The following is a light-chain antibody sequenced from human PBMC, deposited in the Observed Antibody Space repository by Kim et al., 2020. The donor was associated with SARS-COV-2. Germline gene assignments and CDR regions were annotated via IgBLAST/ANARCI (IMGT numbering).Light chain of an antibody. V-gene: IGKV1-39*01. CDR3: QQANSFPWT. Sequence: DIQMTQSPPSLSASVGDRVTITCRASQSISTYLNWFQQKPGEAPKLLIFAASTLEGGVPSRFSGSGSGTDFTLTISSLQPEDFATYYCQQANSFPWTFGQGTKVDIK. J-gene: IGKJ1*01. CDR2: AAS. CDR1: QSISTY.